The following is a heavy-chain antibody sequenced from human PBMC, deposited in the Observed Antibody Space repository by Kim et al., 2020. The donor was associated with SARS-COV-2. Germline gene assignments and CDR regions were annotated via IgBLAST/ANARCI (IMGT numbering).Heavy chain of an antibody. CDR3: ARAPYYDFWSGSQYYFDY. Sequence: QGRVTITADESTSTAYMELGSLRSEDTAVYYCARAPYYDFWSGSQYYFDYWGQGTLVTVSS. J-gene: IGHJ4*02. D-gene: IGHD3-3*01. V-gene: IGHV1-69*01.